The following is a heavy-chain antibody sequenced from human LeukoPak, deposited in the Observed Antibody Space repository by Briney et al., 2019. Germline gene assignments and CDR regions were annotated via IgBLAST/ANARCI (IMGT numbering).Heavy chain of an antibody. D-gene: IGHD3-3*01. Sequence: SETLSLTCTVSGGSITRSSHYWGWIRQPPGKGLEWIGSIYYSGRTPYNPSLKSRVTISVDTSKNQFSLKLSSVTAADTAVYYCARSYYDFWSKGYFDYWGQGTLVTVSS. CDR3: ARSYYDFWSKGYFDY. J-gene: IGHJ4*02. CDR1: GGSITRSSHY. V-gene: IGHV4-39*07. CDR2: IYYSGRT.